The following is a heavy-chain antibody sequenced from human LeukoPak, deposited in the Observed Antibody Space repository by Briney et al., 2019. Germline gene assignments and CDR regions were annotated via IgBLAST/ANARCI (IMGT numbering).Heavy chain of an antibody. CDR3: AHMPSCYCGFDY. D-gene: IGHD2-2*01. J-gene: IGHJ4*02. CDR1: GFSLSTSGVD. V-gene: IGHV2-5*02. CDR2: IHWDDDK. Sequence: ESGPTLVKPTQTLTLTCTFSGFSLSTSGVDVGWIRQPPGKALEWLALIHWDDDKRYSPSLKSRLTITKDTSKNQVVLTMTNMDPVDTATYYCAHMPSCYCGFDYWGQGTLVTVSS.